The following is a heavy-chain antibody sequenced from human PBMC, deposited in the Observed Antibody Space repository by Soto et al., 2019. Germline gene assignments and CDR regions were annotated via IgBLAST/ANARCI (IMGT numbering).Heavy chain of an antibody. V-gene: IGHV3-23*01. Sequence: EVQLLESGGGLVQPGGSLRLSCAASGFTFSSYAMSWVRQAPGKGLEWVSAISGSGGSTYYADSVKGRFTISRDNSKNTLYLQMNSLRAEDTAVYYCAKAPIVVVVAALLYFDYWGQGTLVTVSS. CDR2: ISGSGGST. D-gene: IGHD2-15*01. J-gene: IGHJ4*02. CDR3: AKAPIVVVVAALLYFDY. CDR1: GFTFSSYA.